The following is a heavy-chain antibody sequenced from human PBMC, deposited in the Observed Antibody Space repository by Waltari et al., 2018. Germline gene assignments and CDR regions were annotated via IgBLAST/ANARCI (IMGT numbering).Heavy chain of an antibody. CDR1: GFTFNNAW. V-gene: IGHV3-15*01. J-gene: IGHJ4*02. CDR2: IKSKTDGGTM. CDR3: TTKYSPTGDRVGDY. D-gene: IGHD7-27*01. Sequence: EVQLVESGGGLVKPGGSLRLSCAASGFTFNNAWMNWVLQAPGKGLEWVGRIKSKTDGGTMDYAAPVKDRFTISRDDSKTTLYLQMNNLKTEDTAVYYCTTKYSPTGDRVGDYWGQGTLVTVSS.